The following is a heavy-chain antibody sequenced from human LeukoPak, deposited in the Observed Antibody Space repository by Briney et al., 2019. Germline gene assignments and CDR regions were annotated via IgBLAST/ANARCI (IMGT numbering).Heavy chain of an antibody. J-gene: IGHJ4*02. V-gene: IGHV3-23*01. CDR2: ISVDGGGT. D-gene: IGHD6-19*01. CDR1: GFTFSMYA. Sequence: GGSLRLSCAASGFTFSMYAMSWVRQAPGKGLEWVSVISVDGGGTYYADSVKGRFTISRDNSKSTLYLQMNSLRAEDTAVYYCAKDSVGVAGPDYWGQGSLVTVSS. CDR3: AKDSVGVAGPDY.